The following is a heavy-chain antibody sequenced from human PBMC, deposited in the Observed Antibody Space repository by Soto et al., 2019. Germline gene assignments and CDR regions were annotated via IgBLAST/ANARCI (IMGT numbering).Heavy chain of an antibody. Sequence: GGSLRLSCAASGFTFSSYWMHWVRQAPGKGLVWVSRINSDGRSTSYADSVKGRFTISRDNAKTTVFLQMTSLRAEDTAVYYCARDSIAHLGEQQLVDYYYYGMDVWGQGTTVTVSS. CDR3: ARDSIAHLGEQQLVDYYYYGMDV. D-gene: IGHD6-13*01. V-gene: IGHV3-74*01. CDR1: GFTFSSYW. J-gene: IGHJ6*02. CDR2: INSDGRST.